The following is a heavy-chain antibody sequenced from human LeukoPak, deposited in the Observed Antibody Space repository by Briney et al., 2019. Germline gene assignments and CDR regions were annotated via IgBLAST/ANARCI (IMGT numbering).Heavy chain of an antibody. Sequence: SETLSLTCAVYGGSFSGYYWSWIRQPPGKGLEWIGEINHSGSTNYNPSLKSRVTISVDTSKNQFSLKLSSVTAADTAVYYCASTLVGSDYWGQGTLVTVSS. D-gene: IGHD1-26*01. CDR3: ASTLVGSDY. V-gene: IGHV4-34*01. CDR1: GGSFSGYY. J-gene: IGHJ4*02. CDR2: INHSGST.